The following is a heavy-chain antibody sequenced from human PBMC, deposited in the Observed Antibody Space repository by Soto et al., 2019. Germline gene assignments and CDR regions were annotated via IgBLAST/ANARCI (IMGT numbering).Heavy chain of an antibody. CDR2: ISAYNGNT. V-gene: IGHV1-18*01. Sequence: QVQLVQSGAEVKKPGASVKVSCKASGYTFTSYGISWVRQAPGQGLEWMGWISAYNGNTNYAQKLPGRVTMTTDTSPSTAYMELRSLRSDDTAVYYCARDPHPRIAVAGTSFDYWGQGTLVTVSS. CDR3: ARDPHPRIAVAGTSFDY. D-gene: IGHD6-19*01. J-gene: IGHJ4*02. CDR1: GYTFTSYG.